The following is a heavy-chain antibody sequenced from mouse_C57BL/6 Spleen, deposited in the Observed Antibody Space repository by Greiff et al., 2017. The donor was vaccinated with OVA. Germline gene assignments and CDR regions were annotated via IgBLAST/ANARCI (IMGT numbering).Heavy chain of an antibody. CDR3: TRERAYGSSLFDY. D-gene: IGHD1-1*01. J-gene: IGHJ2*01. Sequence: QVQLKESGAELVRPGASVTLSCKASGYAFTDYEMHWVKQTPVHGLEWIGAIDPETGGTAYNQKFKGKAILTADKSSSTAYMELRSLTSEDSAVYYCTRERAYGSSLFDYWGQGTTLTVSS. CDR2: IDPETGGT. CDR1: GYAFTDYE. V-gene: IGHV1-15*01.